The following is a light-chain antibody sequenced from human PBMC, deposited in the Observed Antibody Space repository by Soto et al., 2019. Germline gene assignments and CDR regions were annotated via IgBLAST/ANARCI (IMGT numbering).Light chain of an antibody. CDR3: QQRTNWPLT. CDR1: QSVSSY. CDR2: DAS. V-gene: IGKV3-11*01. Sequence: EIVLTQSPASLSLSPGERATLSCRASQSVSSYLVWYQQKPGQAPRLLIYDASNRATGIPARFSGSGSGTAFTLTISSLEPEDFAVYYCQQRTNWPLTFGGVTKVEIK. J-gene: IGKJ4*01.